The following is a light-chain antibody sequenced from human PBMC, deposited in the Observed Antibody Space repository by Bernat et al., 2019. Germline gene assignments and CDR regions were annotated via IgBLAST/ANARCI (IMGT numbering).Light chain of an antibody. CDR2: DAS. CDR3: QQRHTYPRT. J-gene: IGKJ1*01. Sequence: RVTLTCRASQGISSSLVWYQQKSGKAPKLLIYDASTLRSGVPSRLSGSGSGTEFTLTIASLQPEEFAVYYFQQRHTYPRTLGQGTTVEIK. V-gene: IGKV1-9*01. CDR1: QGISSS.